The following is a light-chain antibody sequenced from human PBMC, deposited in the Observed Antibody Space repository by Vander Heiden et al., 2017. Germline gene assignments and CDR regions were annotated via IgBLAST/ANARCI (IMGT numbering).Light chain of an antibody. CDR1: SSDVGGDSI. J-gene: IGLJ2*01. CDR2: EVS. Sequence: SSLTQPASVSGSPGQSISISCTGTSSDVGGDSIVSWYQQHPGKAPRLMIYEVSDRRSGVSNRCSGSKLGNTASLTITGLQPEEEADDYCSSETTTRALVLFGGGTKLTV. V-gene: IGLV2-14*01. CDR3: SSETTTRALVL.